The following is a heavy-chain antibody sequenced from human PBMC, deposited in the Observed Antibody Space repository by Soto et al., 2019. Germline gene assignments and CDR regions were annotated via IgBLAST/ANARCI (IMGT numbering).Heavy chain of an antibody. Sequence: SETLSLTYAVSGGSISSGGYSWSWIRQPPGKGLEWIGYIYHSGSTYYNPSLKSRVTISEDRSKNQFSLKLSSVTAADTAVYYCARVPSPWGQGTLVTVSS. J-gene: IGHJ5*02. CDR1: GGSISSGGYS. CDR2: IYHSGST. CDR3: ARVPSP. V-gene: IGHV4-30-2*01.